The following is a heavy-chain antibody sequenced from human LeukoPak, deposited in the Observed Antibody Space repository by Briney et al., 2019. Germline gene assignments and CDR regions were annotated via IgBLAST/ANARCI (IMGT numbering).Heavy chain of an antibody. CDR2: IRYDGSNK. CDR3: AKDLRGDSSGWYSVAFDI. Sequence: GGSLRLSCAASGFTFSSYGMHWVRQAPGKGLEWVAFIRYDGSNKYYADSVKGRFTISRDNSKNTLYLQMNSLRAEDTAVYYCAKDLRGDSSGWYSVAFDIWGQGTMVTVSS. J-gene: IGHJ3*02. D-gene: IGHD6-19*01. V-gene: IGHV3-30*02. CDR1: GFTFSSYG.